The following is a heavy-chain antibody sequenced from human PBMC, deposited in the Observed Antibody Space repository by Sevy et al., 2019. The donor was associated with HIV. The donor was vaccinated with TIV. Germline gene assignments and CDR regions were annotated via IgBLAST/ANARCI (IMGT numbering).Heavy chain of an antibody. V-gene: IGHV1-2*02. Sequence: ASVKVSCKASGYTFTGYYMYWVRQAPGQGLEWMGWINPNSGATNYAQNFQGRVTMTRDTSISAAYMELSSLRSDDTAVYYCASGGTSAYYYAAFDIWGQRTMVTVSS. J-gene: IGHJ3*02. CDR3: ASGGTSAYYYAAFDI. CDR2: INPNSGAT. CDR1: GYTFTGYY. D-gene: IGHD3-22*01.